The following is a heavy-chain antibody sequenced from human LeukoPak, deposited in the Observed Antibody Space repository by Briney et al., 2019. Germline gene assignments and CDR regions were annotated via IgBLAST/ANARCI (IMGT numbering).Heavy chain of an antibody. V-gene: IGHV4-39*07. CDR3: ARDDYGDLVLDY. CDR1: GGSISSSGYY. J-gene: IGHJ4*02. D-gene: IGHD4-17*01. Sequence: SETLSLTCTVSGGSISSSGYYWGWIRQPPGKGLEWIGSIYYSGSIFYNPSLKSRVTISLDTSKNQFSLKVSSVTAADTAIYYCARDDYGDLVLDYWGQGTLVTVSS. CDR2: IYYSGSI.